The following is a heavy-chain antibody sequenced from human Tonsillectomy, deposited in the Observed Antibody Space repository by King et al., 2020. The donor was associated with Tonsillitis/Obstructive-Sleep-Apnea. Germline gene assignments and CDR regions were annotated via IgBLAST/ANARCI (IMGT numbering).Heavy chain of an antibody. Sequence: QLVESGPGLVKPSETLSLTCTVSGGSISSSSYYWGWIRQPPGKGLEWIGSFYYSGSTYYNPSLKSRVTISVDTSKNQFSLKLSSVTAADTAVYYCARSLEDGYYYYMDAWGKGTTVTV. CDR1: GGSISSSSYY. J-gene: IGHJ6*03. D-gene: IGHD3-3*01. CDR3: ARSLEDGYYYYMDA. CDR2: FYYSGST. V-gene: IGHV4-39*01.